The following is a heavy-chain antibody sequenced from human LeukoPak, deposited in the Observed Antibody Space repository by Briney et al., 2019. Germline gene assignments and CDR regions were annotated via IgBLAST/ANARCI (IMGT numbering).Heavy chain of an antibody. CDR3: VRGGGGYYYDY. Sequence: PGGSLRLSCAASGFTFSSYGMHWVRQAPGKGLEWVAFISYEGSNEDYADSVKGRFTISRDNAKNSLYLQMNSLRAEGTAVYYCVRGGGGYYYDYWGQGTLVTVSS. CDR2: ISYEGSNE. V-gene: IGHV3-30*03. CDR1: GFTFSSYG. J-gene: IGHJ4*02. D-gene: IGHD2-15*01.